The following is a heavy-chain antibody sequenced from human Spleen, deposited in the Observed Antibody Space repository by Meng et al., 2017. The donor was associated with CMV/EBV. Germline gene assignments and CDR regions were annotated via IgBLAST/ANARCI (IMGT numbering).Heavy chain of an antibody. J-gene: IGHJ5*02. V-gene: IGHV6-1*01. D-gene: IGHD3-22*01. CDR2: TYYRSKWYN. Sequence: NSAAWNWIRQSPSRGLEWLGRTYYRSKWYNDYAVSVKSRIAINPDTSKNQFSLQLNSVTPEDTAVYYCASSKDYYDSSGLRWGRFDPWGQGTLVTVSS. CDR3: ASSKDYYDSSGLRWGRFDP. CDR1: NSAA.